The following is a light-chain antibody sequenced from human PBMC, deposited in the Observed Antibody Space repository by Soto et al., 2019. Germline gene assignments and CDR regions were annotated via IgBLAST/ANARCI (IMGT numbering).Light chain of an antibody. Sequence: ALTQPRSVSGSPGQSVTISCAGTSSDVAIYNYISWYQQHPGEAPKLMIHDVSERPSGVPDRFSGSKSGNTASLTISGLQAEDEDDYYCCSYAGSYTFARNVFGTGTKVTAL. CDR1: SSDVAIYNY. CDR3: CSYAGSYTFARNV. J-gene: IGLJ1*01. CDR2: DVS. V-gene: IGLV2-11*01.